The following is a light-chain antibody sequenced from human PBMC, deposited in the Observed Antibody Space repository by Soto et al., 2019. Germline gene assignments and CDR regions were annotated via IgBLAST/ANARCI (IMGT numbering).Light chain of an antibody. CDR3: QQYGSSPWT. Sequence: EILMTQSPATVSLSPGEISTLSCRASQSVSSNLAWYQQKPGQAPRLLIYGASTRATGIPARFSGSGSGTDFALTISRLEPEDFAVYYCQQYGSSPWTFGQGTKVDIK. CDR1: QSVSSN. CDR2: GAS. V-gene: IGKV3-20*01. J-gene: IGKJ1*01.